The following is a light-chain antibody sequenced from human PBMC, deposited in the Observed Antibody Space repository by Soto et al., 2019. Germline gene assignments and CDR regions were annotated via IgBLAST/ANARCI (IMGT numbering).Light chain of an antibody. CDR3: QQRGNWPLT. CDR2: DAS. J-gene: IGKJ4*01. V-gene: IGKV3-11*01. Sequence: EIVLTQSPATLSLSPGERATLSCRASQSVSSYLAWYQQKPGQPPRLLIYDASTRATGIPARFSGSGSGTDFTLTINSLEPEDFAVYYCQQRGNWPLTFGGGTKVEIK. CDR1: QSVSSY.